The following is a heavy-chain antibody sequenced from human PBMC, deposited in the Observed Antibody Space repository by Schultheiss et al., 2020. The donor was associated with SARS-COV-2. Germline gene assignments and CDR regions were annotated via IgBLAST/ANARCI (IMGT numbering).Heavy chain of an antibody. CDR3: SGRGTFGVVISDY. V-gene: IGHV4-61*02. J-gene: IGHJ4*02. CDR2: IYASGSASGST. Sequence: SQTLSLTCAVSGYSISSGYYWGWIRQPAGKGLEWIGRIYASGSASGSTKYNPSLKSRVTISVDTSKNQFSLKLSSVTAADTAVYYCSGRGTFGVVISDYWGQGTLVTVSS. CDR1: GYSISSGYY. D-gene: IGHD3-3*01.